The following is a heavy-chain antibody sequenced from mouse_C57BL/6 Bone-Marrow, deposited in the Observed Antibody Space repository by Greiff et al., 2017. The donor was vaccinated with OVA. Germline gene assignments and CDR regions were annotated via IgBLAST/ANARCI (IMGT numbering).Heavy chain of an antibody. V-gene: IGHV5-4*03. Sequence: EVMLVESGGGLVKPGGSLKLSCAASGFTFSSYAMSWVRQTPEKRLEWVATISDGGSYTYYPDNVKGRFTISRDSAKNNLYLQMSHLRSEDTAMYYCERTGPYFDYWGQGTTLTVSS. CDR3: ERTGPYFDY. D-gene: IGHD4-1*01. CDR2: ISDGGSYT. CDR1: GFTFSSYA. J-gene: IGHJ2*01.